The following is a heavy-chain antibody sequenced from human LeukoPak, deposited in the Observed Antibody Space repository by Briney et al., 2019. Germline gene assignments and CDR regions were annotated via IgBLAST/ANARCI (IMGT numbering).Heavy chain of an antibody. CDR3: ARGLRLPRRLVDY. D-gene: IGHD3-10*01. CDR1: GGSFSGYY. Sequence: SETLSLTCAVYGGSFSGYYWSWIRQPPGKGLEWIGEINHSGSTNYNPSLKSRVTISVDTSKNQFSLKLSSVTAADTAVYYCARGLRLPRRLVDYWGQGTLVTVSS. J-gene: IGHJ4*02. CDR2: INHSGST. V-gene: IGHV4-34*01.